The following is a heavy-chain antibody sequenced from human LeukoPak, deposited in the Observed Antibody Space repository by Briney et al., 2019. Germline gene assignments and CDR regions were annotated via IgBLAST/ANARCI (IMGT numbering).Heavy chain of an antibody. D-gene: IGHD3-16*01. CDR3: ARDSYGWHDRWDY. V-gene: IGHV3-21*01. CDR2: IGTTGNYI. CDR1: GFTFSNYL. J-gene: IGHJ4*02. Sequence: GGSLRLSCAASGFTFSNYLMNWVRQAPGKGLEWVSSIGTTGNYIYYSDSVKGRFTISRDNAKDSLFLQMNSLRTKDTGVYYCARDSYGWHDRWDYWGLGTQVIVSS.